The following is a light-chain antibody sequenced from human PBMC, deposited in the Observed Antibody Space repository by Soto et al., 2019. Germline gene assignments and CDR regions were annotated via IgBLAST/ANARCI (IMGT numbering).Light chain of an antibody. Sequence: EIVMTQSPATLSVSPGERATLSCRASQSVSSNLAWYQQKPGQAPRLLIYGASTMATGIPARFSGSRSGREFPLTISSLQFEDFAVYYCQQYNSWSQTFSQGTKVEIK. CDR1: QSVSSN. CDR3: QQYNSWSQT. CDR2: GAS. V-gene: IGKV3-15*01. J-gene: IGKJ1*01.